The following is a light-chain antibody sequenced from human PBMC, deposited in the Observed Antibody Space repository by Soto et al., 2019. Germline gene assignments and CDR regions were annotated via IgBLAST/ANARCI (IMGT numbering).Light chain of an antibody. CDR3: SSNVVGTNLKI. Sequence: QSALTQPPSASGSPGQSVTISCTGTYSDVGDSNYVSWYQQHPGKAPKLVIYEVTQRPSGVPDRFSGSRSENTASLTVSRLHAEDEADYYCSSNVVGTNLKIFGGGTKLTVL. J-gene: IGLJ2*01. V-gene: IGLV2-8*01. CDR1: YSDVGDSNY. CDR2: EVT.